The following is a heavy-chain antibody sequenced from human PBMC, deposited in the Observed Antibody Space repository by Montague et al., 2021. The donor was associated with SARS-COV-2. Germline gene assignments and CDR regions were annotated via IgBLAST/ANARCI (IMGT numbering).Heavy chain of an antibody. Sequence: TLSLTCTVSGGSISSGDYYWSWIRQHPGKGLEWIGYIYYSGSTYHNPSLKSRVTISVVTSKNQFSLKLSSVTAADTAVYYCARGGSYSSGWYGVDYYCGMDVWGQGTTVTVSS. V-gene: IGHV4-31*03. CDR2: IYYSGST. CDR3: ARGGSYSSGWYGVDYYCGMDV. CDR1: GGSISSGDYY. D-gene: IGHD6-19*01. J-gene: IGHJ6*02.